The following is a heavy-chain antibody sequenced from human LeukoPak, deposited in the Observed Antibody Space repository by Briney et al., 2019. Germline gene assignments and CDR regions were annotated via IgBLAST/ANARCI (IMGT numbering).Heavy chain of an antibody. D-gene: IGHD4-17*01. CDR3: AGAVTVTTGPLGY. Sequence: ASVKVSCKVSGYTFTTFGINWVRQAPGQGLEWMGWISVYNGDTNYAQKLQGRVTMTTDTSTNTAYMELRSLRSDDTAVYYCAGAVTVTTGPLGYWGQGTLVTVSS. CDR2: ISVYNGDT. J-gene: IGHJ4*02. CDR1: GYTFTTFG. V-gene: IGHV1-18*01.